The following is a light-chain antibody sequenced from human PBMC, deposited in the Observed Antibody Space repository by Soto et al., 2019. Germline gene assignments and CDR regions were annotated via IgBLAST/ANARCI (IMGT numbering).Light chain of an antibody. J-gene: IGLJ1*01. CDR2: VGTGGIVG. CDR3: GADHGSGSNFVLYV. CDR1: SGYSKYK. Sequence: QPVLTQPPSASASLGASVTLTCTLSSGYSKYKVDWYQQRPGKGPRFVMRVGTGGIVGSKGDGIPDRFSVLGSGLNRYLTIKNIQEEDESDYHCGADHGSGSNFVLYVFGTGTKLTVL. V-gene: IGLV9-49*01.